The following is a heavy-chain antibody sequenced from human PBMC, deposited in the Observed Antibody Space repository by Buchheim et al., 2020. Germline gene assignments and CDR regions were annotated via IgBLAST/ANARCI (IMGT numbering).Heavy chain of an antibody. D-gene: IGHD3-9*01. J-gene: IGHJ6*02. CDR2: ISYDGSNK. V-gene: IGHV3-30*04. CDR1: GFTFSSCA. CDR3: ARDVLRYFDWLFPQYYYYYGMDV. Sequence: QVQLVESGGGVVQPGRSLRLSCAASGFTFSSCAMHWVRQAPGKGLEWVAVISYDGSNKYYADSVKGRFTISRDNSKNTLYLQMNSLRAEDTAVYYCARDVLRYFDWLFPQYYYYYGMDVWGQGTT.